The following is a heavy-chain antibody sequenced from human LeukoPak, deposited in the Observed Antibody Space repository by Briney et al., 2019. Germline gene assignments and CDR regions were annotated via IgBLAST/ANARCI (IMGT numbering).Heavy chain of an antibody. J-gene: IGHJ4*02. CDR2: INPNSGGT. CDR1: GYTFTGYY. D-gene: IGHD2-2*01. Sequence: ASVKVSCKASGYTFTGYYMHWVRQAPGQGLEWMGWINPNSGGTNYAENFQGRVTMTRDTSISTAYMELSSLRSDDTALYYCARDLVPGDFWGQGTLVAVSS. CDR3: ARDLVPGDF. V-gene: IGHV1-2*02.